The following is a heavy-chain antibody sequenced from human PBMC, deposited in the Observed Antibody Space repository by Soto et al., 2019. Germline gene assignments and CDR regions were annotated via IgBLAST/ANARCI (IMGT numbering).Heavy chain of an antibody. CDR3: ARAPGNDYGSGSPYWYFDL. D-gene: IGHD3-10*01. CDR1: GFTFSSYT. Sequence: EVQLVESGGVLVQPGGSLRLSCAASGFTFSSYTMNWVRQAPGEGLKWVSYISTSSTTIYYTDSVKGRFTISRDDAKNSLVLQMNSLRDEDTAVYYCARAPGNDYGSGSPYWYFDLWGRGTLVTVSS. CDR2: ISTSSTTI. V-gene: IGHV3-48*02. J-gene: IGHJ2*01.